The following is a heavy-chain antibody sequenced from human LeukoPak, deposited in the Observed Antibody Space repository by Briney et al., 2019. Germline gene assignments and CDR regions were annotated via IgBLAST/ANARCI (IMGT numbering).Heavy chain of an antibody. CDR2: ISSSSSYI. CDR1: GFTFSSYS. CDR3: ARAGYCSSTSCYEVGYFDY. Sequence: GGSLRLSRAASGFTFSSYSMNWVSQAPGKGLEWVSSISSSSSYIYSADSVKGRFTISRDNAKNSLYLQMNSLRAEDTAVYYCARAGYCSSTSCYEVGYFDYWGQGTLVTVSS. J-gene: IGHJ4*02. V-gene: IGHV3-21*01. D-gene: IGHD2-2*01.